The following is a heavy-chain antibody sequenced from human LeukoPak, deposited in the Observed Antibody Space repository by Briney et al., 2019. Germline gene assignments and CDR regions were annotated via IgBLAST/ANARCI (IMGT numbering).Heavy chain of an antibody. CDR3: AGGEWLRANPCDY. V-gene: IGHV3-48*03. J-gene: IGHJ4*02. CDR1: GFTFSSYE. D-gene: IGHD5-12*01. Sequence: PGGSLRLSCAASGFTFSSYEMNWVRQAPGKGLEWVSYISSSGSTIYYADSVKGRFTISRDNAKNSLYLQMNSLRAEDTAVYYCAGGEWLRANPCDYWGQGTLVTVSS. CDR2: ISSSGSTI.